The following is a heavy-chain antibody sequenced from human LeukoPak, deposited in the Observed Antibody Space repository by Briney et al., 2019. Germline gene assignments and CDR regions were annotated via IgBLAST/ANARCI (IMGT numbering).Heavy chain of an antibody. CDR2: ISGSGST. CDR1: GDSISYFY. J-gene: IGHJ4*02. V-gene: IGHV4-4*07. CDR3: ARIGGSGSYYHPYYFDY. D-gene: IGHD3-10*01. Sequence: SETLSLTCSVSGDSISYFYWSWIRQAAGKGLEWIGRISGSGSTDYNASLKSRVTMSVDTSKSQLSLKVISVTAADTAVYYCARIGGSGSYYHPYYFDYWGQGTLVTVSS.